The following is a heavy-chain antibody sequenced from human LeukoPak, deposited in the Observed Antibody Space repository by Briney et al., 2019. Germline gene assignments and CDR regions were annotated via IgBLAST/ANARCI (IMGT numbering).Heavy chain of an antibody. CDR3: ARDSNNWNDGSIDY. CDR2: INSDGSDT. Sequence: GGSLRLSCAASGFTFSSYWMHWVRQSPGKGLVWLSRINSDGSDTMYADSVKGRFTISRDNAKNTLYLQMNSLRAEDTAVYYCARDSNNWNDGSIDYWGQGTLVTVSS. J-gene: IGHJ4*02. V-gene: IGHV3-74*03. D-gene: IGHD1-1*01. CDR1: GFTFSSYW.